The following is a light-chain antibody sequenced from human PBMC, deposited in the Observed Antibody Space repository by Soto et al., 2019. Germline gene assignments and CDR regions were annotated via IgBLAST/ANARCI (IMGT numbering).Light chain of an antibody. CDR3: ATWHDCLTAYR. CDR2: SNS. J-gene: IGLJ1*01. V-gene: IGLV1-44*01. Sequence: QSVLTQPPSASGTPGQRVTFSCFGSSSNIGGNTVSWFQHLPRTAPKLLIFSNSQRPSGVPDRFSGAKSGPSASLAISGLQFEDQAHYSCATWHDCLTAYRFGTRSEVTGL. CDR1: SSNIGGNT.